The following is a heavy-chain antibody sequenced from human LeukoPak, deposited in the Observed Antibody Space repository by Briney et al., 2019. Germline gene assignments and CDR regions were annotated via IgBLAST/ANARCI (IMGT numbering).Heavy chain of an antibody. CDR3: ASLNYYDTVGAFDI. V-gene: IGHV4-59*01. J-gene: IGHJ3*02. CDR1: GGSISSYY. Sequence: SEALSLTCTVSGGSISSYYWSWIRQPPGKGREWIGYIYYSGSTNYNPSLKSRVTISVDTSKNQFSLKLSSVTAADTAVYYCASLNYYDTVGAFDIWGQGTMVTVSS. D-gene: IGHD3-22*01. CDR2: IYYSGST.